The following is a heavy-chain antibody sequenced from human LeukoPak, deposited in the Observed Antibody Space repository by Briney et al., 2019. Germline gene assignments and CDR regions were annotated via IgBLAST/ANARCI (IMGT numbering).Heavy chain of an antibody. CDR2: VFHSVST. Sequence: PSETLSLTCSVSGGSISSSGYYWGWIRQPPGKGLEWIGSVFHSVSTYHNPSLKSRVTISEDTSKNQFSLKLSSVTVADTAVYYCARQARGDSVCDYWGQGTLVTVSS. D-gene: IGHD2-21*02. CDR1: GGSISSSGYY. J-gene: IGHJ4*02. V-gene: IGHV4-39*01. CDR3: ARQARGDSVCDY.